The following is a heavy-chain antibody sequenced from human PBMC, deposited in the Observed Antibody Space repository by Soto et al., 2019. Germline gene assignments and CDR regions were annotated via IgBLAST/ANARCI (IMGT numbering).Heavy chain of an antibody. D-gene: IGHD5-18*01. J-gene: IGHJ6*02. CDR3: ASSGYSYGWSHYGMDV. CDR2: IYPGDSDT. Sequence: GESLKISCKASGYSFTSYWIGWVRQMPGKGLEWMGIIYPGDSDTRYSPSFQGQVTISADKSISTAYLQWSSLKASDTAMYYCASSGYSYGWSHYGMDVWGQGTTVPVAS. CDR1: GYSFTSYW. V-gene: IGHV5-51*01.